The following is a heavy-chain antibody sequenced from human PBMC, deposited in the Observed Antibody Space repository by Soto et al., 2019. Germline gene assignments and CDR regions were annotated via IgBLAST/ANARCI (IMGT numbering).Heavy chain of an antibody. CDR1: GFTFSSYA. V-gene: IGHV3-23*01. D-gene: IGHD1-26*01. CDR2: ISGSGGST. CDR3: ARRGSGSYYDR. Sequence: EVQLLESGGGLVQPGGSLRLSCAASGFTFSSYAMRWVRQAPVKGLEWVSAISGSGGSTYYADSVKGRFTISRDNSKNTLYLQMNSLRTEDAAVYYCARRGSGSYYDRWGQGTLVTVSS. J-gene: IGHJ5*02.